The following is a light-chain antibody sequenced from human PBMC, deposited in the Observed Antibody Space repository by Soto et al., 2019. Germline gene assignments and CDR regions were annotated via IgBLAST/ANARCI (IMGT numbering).Light chain of an antibody. CDR1: QRVSSNY. J-gene: IGKJ1*01. CDR3: QQYASSPRT. V-gene: IGKV3-20*01. Sequence: EIVLTQSPGTLSLFPGETATLSCRASQRVSSNYLAWYQQKPGQAPRVIIYDASSRATGIPDRFSGSVYGADFNLTISRLETEDFAVYYCQQYASSPRTFGQGTKVDIK. CDR2: DAS.